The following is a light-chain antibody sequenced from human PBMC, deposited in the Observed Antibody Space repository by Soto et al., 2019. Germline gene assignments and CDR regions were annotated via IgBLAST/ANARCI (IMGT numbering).Light chain of an antibody. V-gene: IGLV2-23*02. CDR1: SSDVGSHNL. CDR3: CSYGGSRAV. J-gene: IGLJ7*01. CDR2: EVS. Sequence: QSVLTQPASVSGSPGQSITISCTGTSSDVGSHNLVSWYQQHPGQAPKLMIYEVSKRPLGVSTRFSASKSGNTASLTISGIQAAEEADYYCCSYGGSRAVFGGGTQLTVL.